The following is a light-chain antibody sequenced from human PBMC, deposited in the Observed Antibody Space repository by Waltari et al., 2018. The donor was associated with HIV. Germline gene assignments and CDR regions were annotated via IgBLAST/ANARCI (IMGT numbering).Light chain of an antibody. CDR3: AAWYDSLSGYV. CDR2: RNK. CDR1: SSSIGRYY. V-gene: IGLV1-47*01. Sequence: QAVLTQPPSASGTPGQRVPISCSGSSSSIGRYYVYWYQQHPGTAPKPLIYRNKQRPSGVPDRFSGSKSGTSASLAISGLRSEDEADYYCAAWYDSLSGYVFGTGTKVTVL. J-gene: IGLJ1*01.